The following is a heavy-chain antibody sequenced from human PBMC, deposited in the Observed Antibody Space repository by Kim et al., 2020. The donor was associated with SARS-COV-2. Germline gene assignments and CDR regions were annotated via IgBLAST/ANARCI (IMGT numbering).Heavy chain of an antibody. J-gene: IGHJ4*02. V-gene: IGHV4-39*01. CDR1: GASITSSDHY. D-gene: IGHD3-16*01. Sequence: SETLSLTCAVSGASITSSDHYWGWIRQPPGKGLERIGSISYSGSTFDNPSLKSRVAISIDPSKNQSSLNLRSVTAADTAVYYCARRDLGLNFDYWGQGTL. CDR2: ISYSGST. CDR3: ARRDLGLNFDY.